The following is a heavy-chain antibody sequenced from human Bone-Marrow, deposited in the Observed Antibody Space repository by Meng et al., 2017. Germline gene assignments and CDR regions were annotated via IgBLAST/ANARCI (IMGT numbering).Heavy chain of an antibody. CDR2: IIPIFGTA. D-gene: IGHD1-26*01. J-gene: IGHJ4*02. V-gene: IGHV1-69*06. Sequence: QVQLVQSGAEGKKPGASVKVSCKPSGYNFPDYYIHWVRQAPGQGLEWMGGIIPIFGTANYAQKFQGRVTITADKSTSTAYMELSSLRSEDTAVYYCARDSENIVGATRFDYWGQGTLVTVSS. CDR1: GYNFPDYY. CDR3: ARDSENIVGATRFDY.